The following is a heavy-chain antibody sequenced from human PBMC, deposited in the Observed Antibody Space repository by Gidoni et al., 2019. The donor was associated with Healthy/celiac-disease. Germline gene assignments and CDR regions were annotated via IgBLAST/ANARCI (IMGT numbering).Heavy chain of an antibody. V-gene: IGHV1-18*01. Sequence: QLVQGRVTMTTDTSTSTAYMELRSLRSDDTAVYYCARDTIVVVPEIDYWGQGTLVTVSS. CDR3: ARDTIVVVPEIDY. J-gene: IGHJ4*02. D-gene: IGHD2-2*01.